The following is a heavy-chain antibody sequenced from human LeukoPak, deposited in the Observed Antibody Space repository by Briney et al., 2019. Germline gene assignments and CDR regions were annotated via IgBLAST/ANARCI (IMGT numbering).Heavy chain of an antibody. D-gene: IGHD1-26*01. CDR2: MNPNSGNT. Sequence: ASVKVSCKASGYTFTSYDINWVRQATGQGLEWMGWMNPNSGNTGYAQKFQGKVTMTRNTSISTAYMELSSLRSEDTAVYYCARSSFSGSYYSFYYWGQGTLVTVSS. CDR3: ARSSFSGSYYSFYY. CDR1: GYTFTSYD. V-gene: IGHV1-8*01. J-gene: IGHJ4*02.